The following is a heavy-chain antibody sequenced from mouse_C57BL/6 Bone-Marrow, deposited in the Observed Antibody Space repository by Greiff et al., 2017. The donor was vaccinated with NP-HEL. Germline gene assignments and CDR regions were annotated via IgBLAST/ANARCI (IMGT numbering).Heavy chain of an antibody. J-gene: IGHJ4*01. CDR1: GFTFSDYY. D-gene: IGHD2-4*01. V-gene: IGHV5-16*01. CDR3: AREGGLRRRTYAMDY. CDR2: INYDGSST. Sequence: EVKLMESEGGLVQPGSSMKLSCTASGFTFSDYYMAWVRQVPEKGLEWVANINYDGSSTYYLASLKSRFIISSVNAKNILYLQMSSLKSEDTATYYCAREGGLRRRTYAMDYWGQGTSVTVSS.